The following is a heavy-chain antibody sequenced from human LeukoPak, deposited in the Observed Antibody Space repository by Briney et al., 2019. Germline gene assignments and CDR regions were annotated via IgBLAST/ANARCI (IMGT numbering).Heavy chain of an antibody. CDR1: GFTFSSYW. D-gene: IGHD1-14*01. V-gene: IGHV3-74*01. Sequence: PGGSLRLSCAASGFTFSSYWMHWVRYVPGKGLVWVSRINPGGSSTAYADSVKGRFTISRDNAKNTLYLQMDSLRAEDTAIYYCARSNQADDYWGQGTLVTVSS. CDR3: ARSNQADDY. CDR2: INPGGSST. J-gene: IGHJ4*02.